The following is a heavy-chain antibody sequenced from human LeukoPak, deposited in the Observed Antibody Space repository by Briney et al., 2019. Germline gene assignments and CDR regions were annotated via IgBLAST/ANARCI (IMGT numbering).Heavy chain of an antibody. J-gene: IGHJ4*02. CDR2: ISSSRSSYI. V-gene: IGHV3-21*04. CDR3: TKINAYHYDSSGYYFDY. CDR1: GFTFSNYN. Sequence: GGSLRLSCAASGFTFSNYNMNWVRQAPGKGLEWVSTISSSRSSYIYYADSVKGRFTISRDNAKNSLYLQMNSLRAEDTAVYYCTKINAYHYDSSGYYFDYWGQGTLVTVSS. D-gene: IGHD3-22*01.